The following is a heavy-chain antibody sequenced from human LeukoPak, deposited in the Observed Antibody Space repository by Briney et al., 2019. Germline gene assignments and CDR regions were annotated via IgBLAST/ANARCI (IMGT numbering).Heavy chain of an antibody. Sequence: GASVKVSCKASGYTFTSYGISWVRQAPGQGLEWMGWISAYNGNTNYAQKLQGRVTITRNTSINTAYMELSSLTSEDTAVYYCARGRHWLRWLDPWGQGTLVTVSS. J-gene: IGHJ5*02. CDR1: GYTFTSYG. D-gene: IGHD6-19*01. V-gene: IGHV1-18*01. CDR2: ISAYNGNT. CDR3: ARGRHWLRWLDP.